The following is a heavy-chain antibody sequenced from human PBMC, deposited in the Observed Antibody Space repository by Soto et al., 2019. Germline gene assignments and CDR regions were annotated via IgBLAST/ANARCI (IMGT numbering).Heavy chain of an antibody. V-gene: IGHV3-33*01. CDR2: IWYDGSNK. CDR1: GFTFSSYG. D-gene: IGHD3-10*01. J-gene: IGHJ4*02. CDR3: ARDIDYGSGSYFY. Sequence: GGSLRLSCAASGFTFSSYGMHWVRQAPGKGLEWVAVIWYDGSNKYYADSVKGRFTISRDNSKNTLYLQMNSLRAEDTAVYYCARDIDYGSGSYFYWGQGTLVTVSS.